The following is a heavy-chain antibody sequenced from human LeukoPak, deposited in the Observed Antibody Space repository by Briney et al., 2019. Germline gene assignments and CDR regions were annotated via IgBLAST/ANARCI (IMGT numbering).Heavy chain of an antibody. J-gene: IGHJ4*02. D-gene: IGHD4-11*01. CDR3: ARPPDNSDYGAAFDY. Sequence: SETLSLTCTVSGGSISSYYWSWLRQPAGKGLEWIGRIYTSGSTNYNPSLRSRVTMSVDTSKNQFSLKLSSVTAADTAVYYCARPPDNSDYGAAFDYWGQGTLVTVSS. CDR1: GGSISSYY. V-gene: IGHV4-4*07. CDR2: IYTSGST.